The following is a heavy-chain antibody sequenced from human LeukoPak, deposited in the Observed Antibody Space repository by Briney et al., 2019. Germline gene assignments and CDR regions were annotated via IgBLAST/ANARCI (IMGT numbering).Heavy chain of an antibody. CDR3: ARGPPGSGWYLTFDY. Sequence: SETLFLTCTVSGGSISSYYWSWIRQPPGKGLEWIGYIYYSGSTNYNPSLKSRVTISVDTSKNQFSLKLSSVTAADTAVYYCARGPPGSGWYLTFDYWGQGTLVTVSS. J-gene: IGHJ4*02. V-gene: IGHV4-59*01. CDR2: IYYSGST. D-gene: IGHD6-19*01. CDR1: GGSISSYY.